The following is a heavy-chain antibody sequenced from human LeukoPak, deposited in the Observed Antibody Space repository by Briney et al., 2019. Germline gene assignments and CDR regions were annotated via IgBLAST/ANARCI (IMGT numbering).Heavy chain of an antibody. J-gene: IGHJ5*02. D-gene: IGHD2-2*01. CDR3: ARGGRVVPAATRWFDP. CDR1: GGSFSGYY. Sequence: SETLSLTCAVYGGSFSGYYWSWIRQPPGKGLXXXXXXXHSGSTNYNPSLKSRVTISVDTSKNQFSLKLSSVTAADTAVYYCARGGRVVPAATRWFDPWGQGTLVTVSS. CDR2: XXHSGST. V-gene: IGHV4-34*01.